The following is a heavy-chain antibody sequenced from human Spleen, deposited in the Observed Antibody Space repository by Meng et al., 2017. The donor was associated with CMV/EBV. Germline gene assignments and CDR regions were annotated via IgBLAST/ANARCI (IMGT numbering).Heavy chain of an antibody. CDR2: IYYSGST. V-gene: IGHV4-39*07. CDR1: GGSISSSSYY. Sequence: SETLSLTCTVSGGSISSSSYYWGWIRQPPGKGLEWIGSIYYSGSTYYKPSLKSRVTISVDTSKNQFSLKLSSVTAADTALYYCAKDFCSSTNCYVSGAFDIWGQGTMVTVSS. D-gene: IGHD2-2*01. J-gene: IGHJ3*02. CDR3: AKDFCSSTNCYVSGAFDI.